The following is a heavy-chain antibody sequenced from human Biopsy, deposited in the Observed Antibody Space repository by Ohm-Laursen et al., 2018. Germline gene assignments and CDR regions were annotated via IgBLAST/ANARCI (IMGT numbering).Heavy chain of an antibody. CDR3: AKIAFDSSGANTMRDY. CDR2: ISYDGSKT. J-gene: IGHJ4*02. V-gene: IGHV3-30*18. CDR1: GFTFSNSG. D-gene: IGHD3-22*01. Sequence: SLRLSCAASGFTFSNSGMHWVRQAPGKGLEWVAAISYDGSKTDYGDSVKGRLNISRDNSKNTLDLQMSSLRVEDTAVCYCAKIAFDSSGANTMRDYWGQGTLVTVFS.